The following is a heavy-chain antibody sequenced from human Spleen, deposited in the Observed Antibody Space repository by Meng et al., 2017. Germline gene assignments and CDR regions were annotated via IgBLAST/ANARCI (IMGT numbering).Heavy chain of an antibody. CDR3: ARVGYSGSYYSLAHFDY. D-gene: IGHD1-26*01. V-gene: IGHV3-33*01. CDR1: GFTFSNYG. CDR2: IWYDESNK. Sequence: GESLKISCAASGFTFSNYGIHWVRQAPGKGLEWVAVIWYDESNKYYADSVKGRFTISRDNSKNTLYLQMNSLRAEDTAVYYCARVGYSGSYYSLAHFDYWGQGTLVTVSS. J-gene: IGHJ4*02.